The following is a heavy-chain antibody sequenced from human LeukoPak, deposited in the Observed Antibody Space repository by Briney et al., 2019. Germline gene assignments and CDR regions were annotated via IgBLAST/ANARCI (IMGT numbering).Heavy chain of an antibody. CDR1: GFTFSSYA. CDR3: AKDPQHQYNWNDVGFDY. Sequence: GGSLRLSCAASGFTFSSYAMSWVRQAPGKGLEWVSAISGSGGSTYYADSVKGRFTISRDNSKNTLYLQMNSLRAEDTAVYYCAKDPQHQYNWNDVGFDYWGQGTLVTVSS. J-gene: IGHJ4*02. V-gene: IGHV3-23*01. D-gene: IGHD1-1*01. CDR2: ISGSGGST.